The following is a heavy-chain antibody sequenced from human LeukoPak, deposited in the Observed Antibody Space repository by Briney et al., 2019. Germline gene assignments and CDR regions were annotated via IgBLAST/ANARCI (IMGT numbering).Heavy chain of an antibody. J-gene: IGHJ5*02. CDR1: GFTFSSYA. V-gene: IGHV3-23*01. Sequence: PVGSLRLSCAPSGFTFSSYAMSCVRQAPGKGLEWVSGISASGDITYSVDSVKGRFTISRDNSKNTLYLQMNSLRAEDTAVYYCARATVTRWFDPWGQGTLVTVSS. CDR3: ARATVTRWFDP. D-gene: IGHD4-17*01. CDR2: ISASGDIT.